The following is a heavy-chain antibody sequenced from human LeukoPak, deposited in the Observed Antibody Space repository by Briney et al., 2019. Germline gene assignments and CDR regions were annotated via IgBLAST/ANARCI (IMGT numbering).Heavy chain of an antibody. J-gene: IGHJ4*02. CDR2: INPSGGGT. Sequence: ASVKVSCKASGSTITSYYMHWLRQAPGQGLEWMGIINPSGGGTNYAQKFQGRVTMTRDTSTSTVYMELSSLRSEDTAVYYCARDQVTYGSGSPFYWGQGTLVTVSS. CDR3: ARDQVTYGSGSPFY. V-gene: IGHV1-46*01. CDR1: GSTITSYY. D-gene: IGHD3-10*01.